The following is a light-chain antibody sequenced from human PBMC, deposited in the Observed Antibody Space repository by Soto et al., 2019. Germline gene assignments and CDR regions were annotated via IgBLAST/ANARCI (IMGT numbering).Light chain of an antibody. Sequence: DIQMTQSPSTLSASVGYRVTITCRASQTISNWLAWYQQKPGKAPKVLIFDASTLDSGVPSRLSGRRSGTDFTLTISSLQPSDFATYYCQQYNTYPLTFGGGTKVEI. CDR1: QTISNW. V-gene: IGKV1-5*01. CDR2: DAS. J-gene: IGKJ4*01. CDR3: QQYNTYPLT.